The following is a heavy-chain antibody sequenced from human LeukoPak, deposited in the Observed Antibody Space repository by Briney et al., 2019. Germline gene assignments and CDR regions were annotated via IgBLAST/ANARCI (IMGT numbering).Heavy chain of an antibody. D-gene: IGHD3-10*01. CDR2: IHSDGSST. Sequence: PGGSLRLSCAASGFTFSSYWMHWVRQAPGKGLVWVSRIHSDGSSTSYADSVKGRFTISRDNAKNTLYLQMNSLRAEDTAVYYCASATGVWFGELWPPDYWGQGTLVTVSS. CDR3: ASATGVWFGELWPPDY. V-gene: IGHV3-74*01. J-gene: IGHJ4*02. CDR1: GFTFSSYW.